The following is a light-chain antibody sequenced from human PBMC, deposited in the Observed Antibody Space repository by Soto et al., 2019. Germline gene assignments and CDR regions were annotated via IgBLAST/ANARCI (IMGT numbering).Light chain of an antibody. Sequence: QSVLTQPPSVSGAPRQRVTISCTGSSSNVGAGYNVHWYQQLPGTAPKLLIYGNNNRPSGVPDRFSGSNSGTSASLAITGLQTEDEADYYCQSYYSALGGVVFGGGTKLTVL. CDR1: SSNVGAGYN. CDR3: QSYYSALGGVV. CDR2: GNN. V-gene: IGLV1-40*01. J-gene: IGLJ3*02.